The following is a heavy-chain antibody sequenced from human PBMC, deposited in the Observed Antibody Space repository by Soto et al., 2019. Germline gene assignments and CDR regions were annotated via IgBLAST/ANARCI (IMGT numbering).Heavy chain of an antibody. CDR2: ISYDGSNK. CDR3: ARGSDAVWGSYRQGSYFDY. CDR1: GFTFSSYA. D-gene: IGHD3-16*02. J-gene: IGHJ4*02. Sequence: GGSLRLSCAASGFTFSSYAMHWVRQAPGKGLEWVAVISYDGSNKYYADSVKGRFTISRDNSKNTLYLQMNSLRAEDTAVYYCARGSDAVWGSYRQGSYFDYWGQGTLVTVSS. V-gene: IGHV3-30-3*01.